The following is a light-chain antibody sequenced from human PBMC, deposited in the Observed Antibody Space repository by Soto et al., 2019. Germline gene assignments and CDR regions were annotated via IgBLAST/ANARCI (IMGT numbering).Light chain of an antibody. CDR3: QQYNNWPPLT. J-gene: IGKJ1*01. Sequence: EIVMTQSPATLYVSPGERATLSCRASQSVSSNLAWYQQKPGQAPRLLIYGASTRATGIPARFSGSGSGTEFTLTIRSLQSEDFAVYYCQQYNNWPPLTFGQGTKVEI. CDR2: GAS. V-gene: IGKV3-15*01. CDR1: QSVSSN.